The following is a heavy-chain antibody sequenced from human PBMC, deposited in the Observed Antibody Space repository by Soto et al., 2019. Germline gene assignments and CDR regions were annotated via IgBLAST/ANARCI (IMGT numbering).Heavy chain of an antibody. CDR2: INHSGST. CDR3: ASTTVTTRSYGMDV. J-gene: IGHJ6*02. Sequence: QVQLQQWGAGLLKPSETLSLTCAVYGGSFSGYYWSWIRQPPGKGLEWIGEINHSGSTNYNPSLKSRVTISVDTSKNQFSLKLSSVTAADTAVYYCASTTVTTRSYGMDVWGQGTTVTVSS. V-gene: IGHV4-34*01. D-gene: IGHD4-17*01. CDR1: GGSFSGYY.